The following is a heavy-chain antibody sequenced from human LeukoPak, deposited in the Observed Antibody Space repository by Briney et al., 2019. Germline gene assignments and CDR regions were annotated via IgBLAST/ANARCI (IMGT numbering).Heavy chain of an antibody. V-gene: IGHV3-30*02. J-gene: IGHJ4*02. Sequence: PGGSLRLSCAASGFTLSNYVMHWVRQAPGKGLEWVAFIRYDGSNKYYADSVKGRFTISRDNSKNTLYLQMNSLRAEDTAVYYCAKDVSRFLEYGFDYWGQGTLVTVSS. CDR1: GFTLSNYV. CDR2: IRYDGSNK. CDR3: AKDVSRFLEYGFDY. D-gene: IGHD3-3*01.